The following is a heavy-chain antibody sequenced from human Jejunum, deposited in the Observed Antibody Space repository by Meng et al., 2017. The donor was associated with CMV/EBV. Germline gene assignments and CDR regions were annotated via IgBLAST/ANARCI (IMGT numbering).Heavy chain of an antibody. J-gene: IGHJ4*02. V-gene: IGHV4-59*01. CDR2: VYYSGSS. CDR3: AREQWLAHYFDS. CDR1: GGSINEYC. D-gene: IGHD6-19*01. Sequence: CSVAGGSINEYCWSWFRQPPGRGLEWIGYVYYSGSSNYNPSLKSRITISVDTSRNQVSLKVTSVTAADTAVYYCAREQWLAHYFDSWGQGTLVTVSS.